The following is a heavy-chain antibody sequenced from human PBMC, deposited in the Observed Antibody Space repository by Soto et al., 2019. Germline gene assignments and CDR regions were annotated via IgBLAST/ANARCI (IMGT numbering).Heavy chain of an antibody. Sequence: SETLSLTCTVSGGSISSSGYYWGWIRQPPGKGLEWIGTIYYSGSTYYNPSLKSRVTISADASNSQLSLKLTSVTAADTAVYYCARPTVTTSALDFWGQGTLVTVSS. V-gene: IGHV4-39*01. J-gene: IGHJ4*02. D-gene: IGHD4-4*01. CDR3: ARPTVTTSALDF. CDR1: GGSISSSGYY. CDR2: IYYSGST.